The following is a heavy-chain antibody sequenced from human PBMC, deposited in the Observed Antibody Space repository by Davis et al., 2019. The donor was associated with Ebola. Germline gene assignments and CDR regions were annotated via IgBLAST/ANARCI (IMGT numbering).Heavy chain of an antibody. CDR2: ISAYNGNT. D-gene: IGHD1-26*01. CDR1: GYTFTSYG. V-gene: IGHV1-18*04. Sequence: ASVKVSCKASGYTFTSYGISWVRQAPGQGLEWMGWISAYNGNTNYAQKLQGRVTMTTDTSTSTAYMELRSLRSDDTAVYYCARVRGSVGATRQVKAYAEYFQHWGQGTLVTVSS. J-gene: IGHJ1*01. CDR3: ARVRGSVGATRQVKAYAEYFQH.